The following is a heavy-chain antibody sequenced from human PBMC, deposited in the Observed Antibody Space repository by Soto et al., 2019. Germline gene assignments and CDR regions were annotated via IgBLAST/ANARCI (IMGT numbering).Heavy chain of an antibody. CDR3: ARDVATTDYYYYGMDV. V-gene: IGHV4-59*01. J-gene: IGHJ6*02. CDR1: GGSISSYY. D-gene: IGHD5-12*01. CDR2: IYYSGST. Sequence: TSETLSLTCTVSGGSISSYYWSWIRQPPGKGLEWIGYIYYSGSTNYNPSLKSRVTISVDTSKNQFSLKLSSVTAADTAVYYCARDVATTDYYYYGMDVWGQGTTVTVSS.